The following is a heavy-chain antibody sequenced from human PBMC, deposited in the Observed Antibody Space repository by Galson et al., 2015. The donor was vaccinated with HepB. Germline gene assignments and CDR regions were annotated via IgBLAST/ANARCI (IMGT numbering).Heavy chain of an antibody. CDR2: INPNSGGT. CDR3: ARVYPDYGDYLPTFDY. CDR1: GYTFTGYY. D-gene: IGHD4-17*01. Sequence: SVKVSCKASGYTFTGYYMHWVRQAPGQGLEWMGWINPNSGGTNYAQKFQGSVTMTRDTSISTAYMELSRLRSDDTAVYYCARVYPDYGDYLPTFDYWGQGTLVTVSS. J-gene: IGHJ4*02. V-gene: IGHV1-2*02.